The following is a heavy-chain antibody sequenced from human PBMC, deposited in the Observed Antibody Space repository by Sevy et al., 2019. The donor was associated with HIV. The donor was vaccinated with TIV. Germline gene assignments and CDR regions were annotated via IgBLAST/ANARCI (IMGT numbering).Heavy chain of an antibody. CDR3: ARDGDWEPFFDY. Sequence: GGSLRLSCAVSGFTFSDYYMSWIRQAPGKGLEWLSYISSSGSTIYYADSVKGRFTMSRDNAKNALYLQMSSLRAEDTAFYYCARDGDWEPFFDYWGQRTLVTVSS. J-gene: IGHJ4*02. V-gene: IGHV3-11*01. CDR1: GFTFSDYY. D-gene: IGHD1-26*01. CDR2: ISSSGSTI.